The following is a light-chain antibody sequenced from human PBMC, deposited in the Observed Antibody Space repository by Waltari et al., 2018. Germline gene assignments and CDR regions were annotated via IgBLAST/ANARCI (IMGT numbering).Light chain of an antibody. V-gene: IGLV1-40*01. Sequence: QSVLTQPPSVSGAPGQRVTISCAGSSSNIGAAFDVHWYQQLPGTAPNPLIYGNNKRPSGVPDRSAGSKSGTSASLAITGLQAEDEADYYCQSIESSLSGVIFGGGTKLTVL. CDR3: QSIESSLSGVI. J-gene: IGLJ2*01. CDR2: GNN. CDR1: SSNIGAAFD.